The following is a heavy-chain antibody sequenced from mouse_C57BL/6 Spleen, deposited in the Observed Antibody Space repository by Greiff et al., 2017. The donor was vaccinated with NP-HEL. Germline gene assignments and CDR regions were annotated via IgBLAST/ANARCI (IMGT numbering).Heavy chain of an antibody. D-gene: IGHD2-4*01. CDR1: GFTFSDYG. CDR3: ARKDYDGVAYYYAMDY. V-gene: IGHV5-17*01. CDR2: ISSGSSTI. J-gene: IGHJ4*01. Sequence: DVQLVESGGGLVKPGGSLKLSCAASGFTFSDYGMHWVRQAPEKGLEWVAYISSGSSTIYYADTVKGRFTLSRDNAKNTLFLQMTSLRSEDTAMYYCARKDYDGVAYYYAMDYWGQGTSVTVSS.